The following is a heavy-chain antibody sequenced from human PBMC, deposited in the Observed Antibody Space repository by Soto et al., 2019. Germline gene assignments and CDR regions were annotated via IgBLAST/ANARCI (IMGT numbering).Heavy chain of an antibody. CDR1: GYTLTELS. J-gene: IGHJ4*02. Sequence: GASVKVSCKVSGYTLTELSMHWVRQAPGKGLEWMGGFDPEDGETIYAQKFQGRVTMTEDTSTDTAYMELSSLRSEDTAVYYCATDTRFGGSGSYPSRFFDYWGQGTLVTVSS. V-gene: IGHV1-24*01. D-gene: IGHD3-10*01. CDR2: FDPEDGET. CDR3: ATDTRFGGSGSYPSRFFDY.